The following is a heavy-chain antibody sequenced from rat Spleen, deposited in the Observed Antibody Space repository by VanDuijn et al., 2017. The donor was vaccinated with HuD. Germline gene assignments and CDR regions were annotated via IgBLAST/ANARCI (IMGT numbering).Heavy chain of an antibody. D-gene: IGHD1-6*01. Sequence: EVQLVESGGGLVQPGRSLKISCVGSGFIFSDYHLAWVRQAPTKGLEWVASINYDGSSIYYRDSVKGRFTVSRDNAKSSLYLQMDSLRSEDSATYYCTRDRILRSTGFAYWGQGTLVTVSS. CDR1: GFIFSDYH. CDR2: INYDGSSI. J-gene: IGHJ3*01. V-gene: IGHV5-20*01. CDR3: TRDRILRSTGFAY.